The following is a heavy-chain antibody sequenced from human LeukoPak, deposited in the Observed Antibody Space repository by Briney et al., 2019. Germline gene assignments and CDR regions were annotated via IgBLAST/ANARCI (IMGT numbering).Heavy chain of an antibody. Sequence: ASVKVSCKASGYTFTGYYMHWVRQAPGQGLEWMGWINPNSGGTNYAQKFQGRVTMTRDTSISTAYMELSRLRSDDTVVYYCARDWWWFGELSGTLAYGMDVWGQGTTVTVSS. CDR2: INPNSGGT. CDR3: ARDWWWFGELSGTLAYGMDV. D-gene: IGHD3-10*01. CDR1: GYTFTGYY. J-gene: IGHJ6*02. V-gene: IGHV1-2*02.